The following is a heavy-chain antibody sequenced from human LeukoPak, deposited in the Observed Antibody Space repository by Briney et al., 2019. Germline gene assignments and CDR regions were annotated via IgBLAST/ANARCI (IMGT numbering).Heavy chain of an antibody. D-gene: IGHD5-12*01. CDR1: AFTFTSYA. Sequence: GGSLTLSCAASAFTFTSYAMSWVRQAPGKGLEWVSAISGSGGSTYYADSVKGRFTISRDNSKNTLYLQMNSVRAEDTAVYYCAKVATKPFDYWGQGTLVTVSS. CDR2: ISGSGGST. J-gene: IGHJ4*02. V-gene: IGHV3-23*01. CDR3: AKVATKPFDY.